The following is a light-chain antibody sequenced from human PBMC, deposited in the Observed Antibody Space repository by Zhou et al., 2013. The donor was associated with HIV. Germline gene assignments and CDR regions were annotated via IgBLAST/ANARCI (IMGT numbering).Light chain of an antibody. Sequence: ELVLVQSPATLSLSPGERATLSCRGNENLISQYLAWYQQKPGQAPRLLIYGASTRATGIPDRFSGGGSGTDFTLIISRLEPEDFAVYYCQYYGSSPPTTFGQGTRLEIK. CDR3: QYYGSSPPTT. CDR1: ENLISQY. V-gene: IGKV3-20*01. CDR2: GAS. J-gene: IGKJ5*01.